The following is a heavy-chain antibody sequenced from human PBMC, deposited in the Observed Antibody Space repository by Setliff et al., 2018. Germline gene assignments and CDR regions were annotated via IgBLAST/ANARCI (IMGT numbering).Heavy chain of an antibody. Sequence: GGSLRLSCAASGFTFSTYALSWVRQAPGKGLEWVSCISGSGDNTHYADSVKGRFTISRDNSENTLYLQMNSLRAEDTAVYYCAKEKYSSTWYERKPFDCWGQGTLVTVSS. D-gene: IGHD6-13*01. CDR2: ISGSGDNT. CDR1: GFTFSTYA. CDR3: AKEKYSSTWYERKPFDC. V-gene: IGHV3-23*01. J-gene: IGHJ4*02.